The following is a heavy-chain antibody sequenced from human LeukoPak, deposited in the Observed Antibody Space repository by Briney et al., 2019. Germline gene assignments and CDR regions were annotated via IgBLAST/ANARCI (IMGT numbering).Heavy chain of an antibody. Sequence: GGSLRLSCAASGFTFSTYVMSWVRQAPGKGLEWVSVISGSGGSTNYADSVKGRFTISRDNAKNSLYLQMNSLRAEDTALYYCARGYCSSTSCYFDYWGQGTLVTVSS. J-gene: IGHJ4*02. D-gene: IGHD2-2*01. CDR2: ISGSGGST. V-gene: IGHV3-23*01. CDR1: GFTFSTYV. CDR3: ARGYCSSTSCYFDY.